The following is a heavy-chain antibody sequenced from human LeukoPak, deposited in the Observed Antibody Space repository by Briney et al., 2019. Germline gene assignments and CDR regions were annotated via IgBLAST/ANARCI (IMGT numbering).Heavy chain of an antibody. J-gene: IGHJ4*02. CDR1: GGSISSYY. CDR3: ARGGGGDYVDY. V-gene: IGHV4-59*01. CDR2: IYYSGST. Sequence: SETLSLTCTVSGGSISSYYWSWIRQPPGKGLEWIGYIYYSGSTNYYPSLKSRVTISVDTSKNQFSLKLSSVTAADTAVYYCARGGGGDYVDYWGQGTLVTVSS. D-gene: IGHD3-16*01.